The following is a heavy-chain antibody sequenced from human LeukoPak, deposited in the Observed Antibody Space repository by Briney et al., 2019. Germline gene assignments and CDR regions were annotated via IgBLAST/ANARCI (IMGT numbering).Heavy chain of an antibody. Sequence: GASVKVSCKASGYTFTRHYMNWVRQVPGQGLEWMGKINASGGSTTYAQKSQGRLAMTSDTSTATVYMELSSLRSEDTAMYYCARDGLYCSNGVCYSDLWGQGTMITVAS. CDR3: ARDGLYCSNGVCYSDL. CDR2: INASGGST. D-gene: IGHD2-8*01. V-gene: IGHV1-46*01. J-gene: IGHJ3*01. CDR1: GYTFTRHY.